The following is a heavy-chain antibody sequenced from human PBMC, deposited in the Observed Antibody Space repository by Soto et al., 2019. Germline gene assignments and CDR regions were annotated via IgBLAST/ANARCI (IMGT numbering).Heavy chain of an antibody. CDR2: IYYSGST. CDR1: VGSISSSSYY. Sequence: SETLSLTCTVSVGSISSSSYYWGWIRQPPGRGLEWIGSIYYSGSTYYNPSLKSRVTISVDTSKNQFSLKLSSVTAADTAVYYCARQGGEGDYDFWSGYEGDYGMDVWGQGTTVTVSS. CDR3: ARQGGEGDYDFWSGYEGDYGMDV. D-gene: IGHD3-3*01. V-gene: IGHV4-39*01. J-gene: IGHJ6*02.